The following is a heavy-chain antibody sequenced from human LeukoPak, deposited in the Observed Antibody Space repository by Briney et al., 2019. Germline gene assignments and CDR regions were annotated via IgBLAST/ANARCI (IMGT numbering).Heavy chain of an antibody. D-gene: IGHD2/OR15-2a*01. J-gene: IGHJ4*02. CDR3: ARARTFYRTDY. CDR1: GYTFTSYG. Sequence: ASVTLSCKASGYTFTSYGISWVRQAPGQGLEWMGWISAYNGNTNYAQKLQGRVTMTTDTSTSTAYMELRSLGSDDTAVYYCARARTFYRTDYWGQGTLVTVSS. V-gene: IGHV1-18*01. CDR2: ISAYNGNT.